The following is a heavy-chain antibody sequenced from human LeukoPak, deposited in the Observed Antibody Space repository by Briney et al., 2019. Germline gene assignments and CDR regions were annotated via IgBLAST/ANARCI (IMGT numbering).Heavy chain of an antibody. J-gene: IGHJ4*02. D-gene: IGHD2-15*01. V-gene: IGHV3-23*01. CDR3: AKERSSEGYFDY. CDR1: GFTFSSYA. Sequence: GGSLRLSCAASGFTFSSYAMSWVRQAPGKGLEWVSALSGRSGTTYYADSVKGRFTISRDNSRNTLCLQMNSLRVEDTAIYYCAKERSSEGYFDYWGQGTLVTVSS. CDR2: LSGRSGTT.